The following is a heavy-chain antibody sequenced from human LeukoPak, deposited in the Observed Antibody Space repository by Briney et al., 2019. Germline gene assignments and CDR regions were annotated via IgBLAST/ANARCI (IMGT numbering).Heavy chain of an antibody. CDR2: INPNSGGT. V-gene: IGHV1-2*06. Sequence: ASVKVSCKASGYTFTGYYMDWVLQAPGQGLEWMGRINPNSGGTNYAEKFRGRVTMTRETSISTAYMELSRLRSDDTAVYYCARDRRWLQLYDYWGQGTLVTVSS. CDR3: ARDRRWLQLYDY. J-gene: IGHJ4*02. CDR1: GYTFTGYY. D-gene: IGHD5-24*01.